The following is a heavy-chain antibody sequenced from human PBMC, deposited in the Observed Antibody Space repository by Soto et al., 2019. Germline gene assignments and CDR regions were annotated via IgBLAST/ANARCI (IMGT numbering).Heavy chain of an antibody. D-gene: IGHD6-19*01. V-gene: IGHV3-21*01. CDR1: GFTFSSYS. J-gene: IGHJ1*01. CDR2: ISSSSSYI. Sequence: GGSLRLSCAASGFTFSSYSMNWVRQAPGKGLEWVSSISSSSSYIYYADSVKGRFTISRDNAKNSLYLQMNSLRAEDTAVYYCARKYSGGYSSGWQAEDFGHWGQGTLVTVSS. CDR3: ARKYSGGYSSGWQAEDFGH.